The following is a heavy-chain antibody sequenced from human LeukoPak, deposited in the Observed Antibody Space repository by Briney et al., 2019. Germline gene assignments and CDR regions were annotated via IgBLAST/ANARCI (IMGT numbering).Heavy chain of an antibody. CDR1: GFTFSSYG. Sequence: GRSLRLSCAASGFTFSSYGMHWVRQAPGKGLEWVAFIRYDGSNKYYADSVKGRFTISRDNSKNTLYLQMNSLRAEDTAVYYCAKDHPSPYYYDSSGYPNAEYFQHWGQGTLVTVSS. CDR3: AKDHPSPYYYDSSGYPNAEYFQH. J-gene: IGHJ1*01. V-gene: IGHV3-30*02. CDR2: IRYDGSNK. D-gene: IGHD3-22*01.